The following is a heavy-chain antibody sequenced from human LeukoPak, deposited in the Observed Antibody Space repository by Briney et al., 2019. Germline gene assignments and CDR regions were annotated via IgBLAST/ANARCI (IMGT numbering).Heavy chain of an antibody. J-gene: IGHJ3*02. CDR2: ISSSGSTI. Sequence: GGSLRLSCAASGFTFSDYYMSWIRQAPGKGLEWVSYISSSGSTIYYAGSVKGRFTISRDNAKKSLYLQSNSLRAEDTAVYYCARGRVAVRSDAFDIWGQGTMVTVSS. V-gene: IGHV3-11*04. D-gene: IGHD6-19*01. CDR1: GFTFSDYY. CDR3: ARGRVAVRSDAFDI.